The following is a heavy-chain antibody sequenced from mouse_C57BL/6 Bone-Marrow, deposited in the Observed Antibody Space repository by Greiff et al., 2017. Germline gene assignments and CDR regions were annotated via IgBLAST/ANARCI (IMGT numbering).Heavy chain of an antibody. CDR1: GYTFTSYG. CDR3: ARSYYGSSYAMDY. CDR2: IYPRSGNT. D-gene: IGHD1-1*01. V-gene: IGHV1-81*01. Sequence: VQVVESGAELARPGASVKLSCKASGYTFTSYGISWVKQRTGQGLEWIGEIYPRSGNTYYNEKFKGKATLTADKSSSTAYMELRSLTSEDSAVYFCARSYYGSSYAMDYWGQGTSVTVSS. J-gene: IGHJ4*01.